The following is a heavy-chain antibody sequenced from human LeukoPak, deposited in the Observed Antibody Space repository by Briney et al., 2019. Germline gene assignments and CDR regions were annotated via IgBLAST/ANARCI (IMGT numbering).Heavy chain of an antibody. Sequence: SETLSLTCTVSGGSISSYYWSWIRQPPGKGLEWIGYIYYSGSTNYNPSLKSRVTISVDTSKNQFSLKLSSVTAADTAVYYCARHKDLFGYYYYGMDVWGQGTTVTVSS. CDR1: GGSISSYY. V-gene: IGHV4-59*08. J-gene: IGHJ6*02. D-gene: IGHD3-10*01. CDR2: IYYSGST. CDR3: ARHKDLFGYYYYGMDV.